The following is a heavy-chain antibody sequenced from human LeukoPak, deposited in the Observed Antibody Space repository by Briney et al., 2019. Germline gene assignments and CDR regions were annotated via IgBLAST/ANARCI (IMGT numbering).Heavy chain of an antibody. Sequence: PSETLSLTCTVSGGSISPYYWSWIRQPPGKGLEWLGYIYYSGNTDYNPSLKSRVAISVDTSKNQFSLKLSSVTAADTAVYYCARPKWELSPDLFFDYWGQGTLVTVSS. CDR2: IYYSGNT. J-gene: IGHJ4*02. V-gene: IGHV4-59*01. D-gene: IGHD1-26*01. CDR1: GGSISPYY. CDR3: ARPKWELSPDLFFDY.